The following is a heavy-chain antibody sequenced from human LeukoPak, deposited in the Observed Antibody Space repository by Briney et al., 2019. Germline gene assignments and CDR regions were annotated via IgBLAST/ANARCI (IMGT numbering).Heavy chain of an antibody. CDR1: GFTFRYYA. CDR3: AKETTHDSSSGNRLDP. D-gene: IGHD3-22*01. Sequence: HPGGSLRLSCSGSGFTFRYYAMSWVRQAPGKGLEWVAGISGSGLTTYDADSLQGRFTISRDNSKNTIYLQIKGLRVEDTAIYYCAKETTHDSSSGNRLDPWGQGTLVTVSS. J-gene: IGHJ5*02. CDR2: ISGSGLTT. V-gene: IGHV3-23*01.